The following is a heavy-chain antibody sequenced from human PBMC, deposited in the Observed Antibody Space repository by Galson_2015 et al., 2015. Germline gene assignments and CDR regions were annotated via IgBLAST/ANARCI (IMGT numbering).Heavy chain of an antibody. CDR1: GDSVSSHIAV. V-gene: IGHV6-1*01. Sequence: CAISGDSVSSHIAVWNWIRQSPSRGLEWLGRTYYRSKWSDNYAVSVKSRITINPDTSKNQFSLHLNSVTPEDTALYYCARGNEAFDMWGQGTMVTVSS. CDR2: TYYRSKWSD. CDR3: ARGNEAFDM. J-gene: IGHJ3*02. D-gene: IGHD4-23*01.